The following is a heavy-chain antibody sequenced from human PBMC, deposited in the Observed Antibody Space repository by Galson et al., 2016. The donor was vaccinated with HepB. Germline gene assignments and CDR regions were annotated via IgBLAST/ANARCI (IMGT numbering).Heavy chain of an antibody. CDR1: GFTFSGSA. CDR2: IRPENYAT. CDR3: AGGVRDYAPQY. Sequence: SLRLSCAASGFTFSGSAMHWVHQASGKGLEWVGRIRPENYATAYAASVKGRFIVSRDDSKSTAYLHMDSLKTEDTAVYYCAGGVRDYAPQYWGQGTLVTVSS. V-gene: IGHV3-73*01. J-gene: IGHJ4*02. D-gene: IGHD4-17*01.